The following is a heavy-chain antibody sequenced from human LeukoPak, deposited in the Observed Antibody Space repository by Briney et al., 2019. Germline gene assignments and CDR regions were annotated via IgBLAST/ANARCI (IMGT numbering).Heavy chain of an antibody. V-gene: IGHV3-23*01. CDR2: ISGSTSTT. CDR3: AKLPSHSGSYSDY. Sequence: GGSLRLSCAASVFSFSGYAMTWVRQAPGKGLEWVSTISGSTSTTYYTDSVKGRFTISRDNSKNTLYLLMNSLRADDTAVYYCAKLPSHSGSYSDYWGQGTLVTVSS. J-gene: IGHJ4*02. D-gene: IGHD1-26*01. CDR1: VFSFSGYA.